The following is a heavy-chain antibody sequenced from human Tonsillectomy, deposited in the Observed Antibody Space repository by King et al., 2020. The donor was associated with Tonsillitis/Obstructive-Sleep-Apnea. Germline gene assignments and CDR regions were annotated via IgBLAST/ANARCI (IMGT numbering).Heavy chain of an antibody. CDR1: GFTFSSYA. CDR3: AKDPPRGGVTGGRAFEI. V-gene: IGHV3-23*01. CDR2: ISGSGGST. D-gene: IGHD3-16*01. J-gene: IGHJ3*02. Sequence: VQLLESGGGLVQPGGSLRPSCAASGFTFSSYAMSWVRQAPGKGLEWVSGISGSGGSTFYEDAVKGRFTISIDNSKNTLYLQMNNLRAEDTAVYYCAKDPPRGGVTGGRAFEIWGQGTMVTVSS.